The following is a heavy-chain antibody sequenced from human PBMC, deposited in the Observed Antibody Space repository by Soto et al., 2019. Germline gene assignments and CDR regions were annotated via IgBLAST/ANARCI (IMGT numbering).Heavy chain of an antibody. J-gene: IGHJ4*01. CDR1: GFTFSSYW. D-gene: IGHD6-19*01. CDR3: ARVAYLHGWFFDC. CDR2: IKQDGSEK. V-gene: IGHV3-7*01. Sequence: PGGSLRLSCAASGFTFSSYWMRWVRQPPGKGLEWVANIKQDGSEKYYVDSVKGRFTLSRDNAKNSLHLQMNSLRAEDTAMYFCARVAYLHGWFFDCWGQGTLVTVSS.